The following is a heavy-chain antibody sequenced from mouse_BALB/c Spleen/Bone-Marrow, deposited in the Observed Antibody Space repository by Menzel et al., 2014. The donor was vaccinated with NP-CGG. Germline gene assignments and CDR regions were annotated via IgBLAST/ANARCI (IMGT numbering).Heavy chain of an antibody. CDR1: GFNTKDTY. V-gene: IGHV14-3*02. Sequence: VQLQQSGAELVKPGASVKLSCTASGFNTKDTYMHWVKQRPEQGLEWIGRIDPANGNTKYDPKFQGKATITADTSSNTAYLQLSSLTSEDTAVYYCASYRYAWYFDVWGAGTTVIVSS. CDR3: ASYRYAWYFDV. CDR2: IDPANGNT. J-gene: IGHJ1*01. D-gene: IGHD2-14*01.